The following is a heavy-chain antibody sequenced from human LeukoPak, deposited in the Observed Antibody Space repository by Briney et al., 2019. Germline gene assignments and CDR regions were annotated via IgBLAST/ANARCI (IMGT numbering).Heavy chain of an antibody. Sequence: SETLSLTCTVSGRSISSYYWSWIRQPAGKGLEWIGRIYTSGSTNYNPSLKSRVTMSVDTSKNQFSLKLSSVTAADTAVYYCARSGQWLVPFDYWGQGTLVTVSS. CDR1: GRSISSYY. D-gene: IGHD6-19*01. CDR2: IYTSGST. V-gene: IGHV4-4*07. CDR3: ARSGQWLVPFDY. J-gene: IGHJ4*02.